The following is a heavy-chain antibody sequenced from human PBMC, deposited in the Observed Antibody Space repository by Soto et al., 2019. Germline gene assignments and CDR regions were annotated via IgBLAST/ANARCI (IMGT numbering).Heavy chain of an antibody. D-gene: IGHD1-26*01. Sequence: QVQLVESGGGVVQPGRSLRLSCAASGFTFSSYGMHWVRQAPGKGLEWVAVIWYDGSNTYYADSVKGRFTISRDNSKNTLYRQMNSLRGEDTAVYYCARDYQREVLWGEWFDPWGQGTLVTVSS. V-gene: IGHV3-33*01. CDR3: ARDYQREVLWGEWFDP. CDR2: IWYDGSNT. CDR1: GFTFSSYG. J-gene: IGHJ5*02.